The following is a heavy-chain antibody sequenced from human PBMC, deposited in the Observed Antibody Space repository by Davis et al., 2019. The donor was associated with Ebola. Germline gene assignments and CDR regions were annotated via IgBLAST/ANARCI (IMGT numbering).Heavy chain of an antibody. D-gene: IGHD2-15*01. Sequence: AASVKVSCKASGYTFSDYGMNWVRQAPGQGLEWMGIINPSGRSASYAQKFQGRITMTRDTSTSTVYMEMSSLRSEDTAVYYCARDLGYCSGGSCYGQLGFDYWGQGTLVTVSS. J-gene: IGHJ4*02. CDR2: INPSGRSA. CDR1: GYTFSDYG. CDR3: ARDLGYCSGGSCYGQLGFDY. V-gene: IGHV1-46*01.